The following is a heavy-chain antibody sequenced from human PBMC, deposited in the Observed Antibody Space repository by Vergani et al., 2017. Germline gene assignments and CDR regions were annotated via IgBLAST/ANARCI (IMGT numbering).Heavy chain of an antibody. J-gene: IGHJ4*02. CDR1: GYSISSGYY. D-gene: IGHD5-12*01. Sequence: QVQLQESGPGLVKPSETLSLTCTVSGYSISSGYYWGWIRQPPGKGLEWIGSIYHSGSTYYNPSLKSRVTISVDTSKNQFSLKLSSVTAADTAVYYCARMDIVATSSDYWSQGTLVTVSS. CDR3: ARMDIVATSSDY. V-gene: IGHV4-38-2*02. CDR2: IYHSGST.